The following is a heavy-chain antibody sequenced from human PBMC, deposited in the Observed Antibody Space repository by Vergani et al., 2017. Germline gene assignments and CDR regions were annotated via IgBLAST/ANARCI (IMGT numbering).Heavy chain of an antibody. D-gene: IGHD2-21*02. Sequence: QVHLNEAGPGLVKPSQTLSLTCTVSGASITSGSFYWSWIGQPAGKGLEWIGRIHASGTKKYNPSLRSRVTLSVDTSKNQLSLKMISVTAADTAVYYCARNPYCGGDCYSDAFDIWGQGTMVTVSS. J-gene: IGHJ3*02. V-gene: IGHV4-61*02. CDR1: GASITSGSFY. CDR3: ARNPYCGGDCYSDAFDI. CDR2: IHASGTK.